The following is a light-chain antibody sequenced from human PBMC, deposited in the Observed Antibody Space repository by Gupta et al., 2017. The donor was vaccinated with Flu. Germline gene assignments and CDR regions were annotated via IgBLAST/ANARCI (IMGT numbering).Light chain of an antibody. J-gene: IGKJ2*01. CDR2: GAS. CDR1: QSVSRY. Sequence: ERATLSCRASQSVSRYLAWYQQKPGQAPRLLIYGASNRATGIPARFSGSGSGTDFTLTISSLESEDFAVYYCQQRSNRPPYTFGQGTQLQIK. CDR3: QQRSNRPPYT. V-gene: IGKV3-11*01.